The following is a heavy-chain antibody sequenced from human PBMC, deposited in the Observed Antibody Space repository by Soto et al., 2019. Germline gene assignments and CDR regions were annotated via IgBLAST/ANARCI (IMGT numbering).Heavy chain of an antibody. V-gene: IGHV1-69*08. CDR2: SIPILDVA. D-gene: IGHD2-2*01. CDR1: GDTFSTYT. Sequence: QVQLVPSGAEVKKPGSSVRVSCKASGDTFSTYTISWVRQAPGQGFEWLGRSIPILDVANYAQSFQGRVTITADKSTSTAYMELNSLRSEDTAVYYCARDSGNQLLIDYWGQGTLVTVSS. J-gene: IGHJ4*02. CDR3: ARDSGNQLLIDY.